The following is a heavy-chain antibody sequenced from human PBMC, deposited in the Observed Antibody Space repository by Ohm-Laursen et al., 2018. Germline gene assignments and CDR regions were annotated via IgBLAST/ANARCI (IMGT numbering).Heavy chain of an antibody. CDR1: GYTFTSYD. Sequence: SVKVSCKASGYTFTSYDINWVRQATGQGLEWMGWMNPNSGNTGYAQKFQGRVTMTRNTSISTAYMELSSLRSEDTAVYYCARGPDCSGGSCYYYYYDMDVWGQGTTVTVSS. V-gene: IGHV1-8*01. D-gene: IGHD2-15*01. CDR2: MNPNSGNT. J-gene: IGHJ6*02. CDR3: ARGPDCSGGSCYYYYYDMDV.